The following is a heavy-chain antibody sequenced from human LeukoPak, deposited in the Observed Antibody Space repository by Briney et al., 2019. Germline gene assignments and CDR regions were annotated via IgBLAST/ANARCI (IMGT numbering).Heavy chain of an antibody. D-gene: IGHD6-13*01. CDR1: GFTFSSYG. V-gene: IGHV3-30*02. CDR2: IRYDGSNK. J-gene: IGHJ4*02. CDR3: AKDRTGYSSSWLDY. Sequence: GGSLRLSCAASGFTFSSYGMHWVRQAPGKGLEWVAFIRYDGSNKYYADSVKGRFTISRDNSKNTLYLQMNSLRAEDTAVYYCAKDRTGYSSSWLDYWGQGTLVTVSS.